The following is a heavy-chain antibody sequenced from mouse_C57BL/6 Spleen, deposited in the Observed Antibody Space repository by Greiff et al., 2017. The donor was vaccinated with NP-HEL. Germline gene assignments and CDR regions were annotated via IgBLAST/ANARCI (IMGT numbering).Heavy chain of an antibody. V-gene: IGHV1-64*01. CDR2: IHPNSGST. CDR3: ASPYGYDAMDY. D-gene: IGHD2-2*01. Sequence: QVQLQQPGAELVKPGASVKLSCKASGYTFTSYWMHWVKQRPGQGLEWIGMIHPNSGSTNYNEKFKSKATLTVDKSSSTAYMQLSSLTSEDSAVYYCASPYGYDAMDYWGQGTSVTVSS. J-gene: IGHJ4*01. CDR1: GYTFTSYW.